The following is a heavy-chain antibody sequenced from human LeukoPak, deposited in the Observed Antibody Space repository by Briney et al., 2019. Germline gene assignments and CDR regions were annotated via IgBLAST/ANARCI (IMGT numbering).Heavy chain of an antibody. D-gene: IGHD5-24*01. CDR1: GFTFSSYA. CDR2: ISDCGTHI. Sequence: GGSLRLSCAASGFTFSSYAMSWVRQAPGEGLEWVSSISDCGTHIYYADSVKGRFTISRDNSKNTVYLQMNSLRAEDTAVYYCAKDRDGYNPDYWGQGTLVSVSS. CDR3: AKDRDGYNPDY. V-gene: IGHV3-23*01. J-gene: IGHJ4*02.